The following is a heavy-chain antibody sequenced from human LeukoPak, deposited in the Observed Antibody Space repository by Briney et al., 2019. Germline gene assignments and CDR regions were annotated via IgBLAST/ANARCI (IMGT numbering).Heavy chain of an antibody. Sequence: GGSLRLSCAASGFIFSSYSMNWVRQAPGKGLEWLSYISSSSTTIYYADSVKGRFTISRDNAKNSLYLQMNSLKAEDTAVYYCARNRFPITGTTNNYYYMYVWGKGTTVTVSS. CDR3: ARNRFPITGTTNNYYYMYV. CDR1: GFIFSSYS. CDR2: ISSSSTTI. V-gene: IGHV3-48*04. D-gene: IGHD1-7*01. J-gene: IGHJ6*03.